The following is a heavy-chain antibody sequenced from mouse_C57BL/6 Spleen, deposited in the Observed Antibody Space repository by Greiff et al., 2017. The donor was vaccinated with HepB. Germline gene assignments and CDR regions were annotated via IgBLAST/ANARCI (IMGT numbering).Heavy chain of an antibody. J-gene: IGHJ4*01. Sequence: VQRVESGAELARPGASVKLSCKASGYTFTSYGISWVKQRTGQGLEWIGEIYPRSGNTYYNEKFKGKATLTADKASSTAYMELRSLTSEDSAVYFCAREGTRDYWGQGTSVTVSS. CDR2: IYPRSGNT. V-gene: IGHV1-81*01. CDR1: GYTFTSYG. CDR3: AREGTRDY.